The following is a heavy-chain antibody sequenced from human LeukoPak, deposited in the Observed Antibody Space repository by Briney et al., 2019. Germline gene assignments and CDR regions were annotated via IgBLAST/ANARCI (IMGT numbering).Heavy chain of an antibody. V-gene: IGHV1-2*02. J-gene: IGHJ5*02. D-gene: IGHD3-10*01. CDR2: IKPNSGGT. CDR1: GYSFADYY. Sequence: GASVKVSCKASGYSFADYYMHWVRQAPGQGLEWMGWIKPNSGGTRSAQKFQGRVTMTRDTSISTAYMELSSLRYDDTAVYYCATNILVRDIINWFDPWGQGTPVTVSS. CDR3: ATNILVRDIINWFDP.